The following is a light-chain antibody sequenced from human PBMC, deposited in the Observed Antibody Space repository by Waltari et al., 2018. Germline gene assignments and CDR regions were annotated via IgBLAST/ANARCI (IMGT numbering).Light chain of an antibody. Sequence: QSALTQTASVSGSPGQSITIPCTGTSSDVGFYYYVSWYQQHPGKAPKHMIYDVSELPSGVFHHFSCSKSVNTASLTIAVLQAEDEADYYWNSYAGSCSWVFGGGTTLAVL. CDR3: NSYAGSCSWV. CDR2: DVS. J-gene: IGLJ3*02. V-gene: IGLV2-14*01. CDR1: SSDVGFYYY.